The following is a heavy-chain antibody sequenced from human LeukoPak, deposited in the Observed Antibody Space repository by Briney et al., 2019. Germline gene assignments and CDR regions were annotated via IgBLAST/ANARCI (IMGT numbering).Heavy chain of an antibody. J-gene: IGHJ4*02. V-gene: IGHV3-23*01. CDR2: ITASGGGT. CDR3: ARDGYGGNPFDY. Sequence: GGSLRLSCAASGFTFSSDGMSWVRQAPGKGLEWVSSITASGGGTVYADSVKGRVTISRDNSKNTLYLQMNSLGAEDTAVYYCARDGYGGNPFDYWGQGTLVTVSS. D-gene: IGHD4-23*01. CDR1: GFTFSSDG.